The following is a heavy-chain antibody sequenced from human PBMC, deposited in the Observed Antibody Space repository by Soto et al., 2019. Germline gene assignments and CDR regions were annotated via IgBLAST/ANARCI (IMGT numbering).Heavy chain of an antibody. V-gene: IGHV1-46*01. Sequence: ASVKVSCKASGYTFTSYYMHWVRQAPGQGLEWMGIINPSGGSTSYAQKFQGRVTMTRDTYTSTVYMELSSLRSEDTAVYYCASNGVWSFEDSYGMDAWGEGPKVTVYS. CDR1: GYTFTSYY. CDR2: INPSGGST. D-gene: IGHD2-8*01. J-gene: IGHJ6*04. CDR3: ASNGVWSFEDSYGMDA.